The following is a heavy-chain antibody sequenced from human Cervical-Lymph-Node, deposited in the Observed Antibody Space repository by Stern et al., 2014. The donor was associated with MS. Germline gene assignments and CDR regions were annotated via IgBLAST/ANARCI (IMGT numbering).Heavy chain of an antibody. CDR2: IYPGDSET. J-gene: IGHJ4*02. V-gene: IGHV5-51*01. CDR1: GYTFSIYW. Sequence: VQLVESGAELIRPGESLKISCKGSGYTFSIYWIAWVRQMPGKGLEWMGIIYPGDSETRYRPTFQGQVTMSADKSTSNAYMQRSSLNASDAAMYFCARQTTAWASDVWGQGTLVTVSS. CDR3: ARQTTAWASDV. D-gene: IGHD1-14*01.